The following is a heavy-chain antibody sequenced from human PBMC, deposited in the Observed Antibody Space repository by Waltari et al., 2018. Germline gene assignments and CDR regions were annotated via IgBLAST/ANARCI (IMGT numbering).Heavy chain of an antibody. CDR3: ARGIQLWGRGSWYFDN. Sequence: QVQLVQSGSELKKPGASVKVSCKASGYIFTNYAMNWVRQAPGQGLEWMGWINTKTGNPTYAQGFRGRFALSLDTSVSTASLQISSLKAEDTAVYYCARGIQLWGRGSWYFDNWGQGTLVTVSS. J-gene: IGHJ4*02. CDR2: INTKTGNP. D-gene: IGHD3-16*01. V-gene: IGHV7-4-1*02. CDR1: GYIFTNYA.